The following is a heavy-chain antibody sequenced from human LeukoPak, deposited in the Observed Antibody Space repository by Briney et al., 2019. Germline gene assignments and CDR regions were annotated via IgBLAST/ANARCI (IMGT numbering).Heavy chain of an antibody. CDR3: ARVHEVTTLAVYYYYGMDV. J-gene: IGHJ6*02. CDR1: GGSFSGYY. D-gene: IGHD4-17*01. CDR2: INHSGST. V-gene: IGHV4-34*01. Sequence: SETLSLTCAVYGGSFSGYYWSWIRQPPGKGLEWIGEINHSGSTNYNPSLKSRVTISVDTSKNQFSLKLSSVTAADTAVYYCARVHEVTTLAVYYYYGMDVWGQGTTVTVSS.